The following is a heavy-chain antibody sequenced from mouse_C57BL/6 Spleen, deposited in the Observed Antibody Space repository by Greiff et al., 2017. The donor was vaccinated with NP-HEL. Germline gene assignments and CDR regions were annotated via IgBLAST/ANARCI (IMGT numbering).Heavy chain of an antibody. J-gene: IGHJ3*01. Sequence: EVMLVESVAELVRPGASVKLSCTASGFNIKNTYMHWVKQRPEQGLEWIGRIDPANGNTKYAPKFQGKATITADTSSNTAYLQLSSLTSEDTATYYCASERFYGYDGAYWGQGTLVTVSA. CDR2: IDPANGNT. CDR1: GFNIKNTY. D-gene: IGHD2-2*01. V-gene: IGHV14-3*01. CDR3: ASERFYGYDGAY.